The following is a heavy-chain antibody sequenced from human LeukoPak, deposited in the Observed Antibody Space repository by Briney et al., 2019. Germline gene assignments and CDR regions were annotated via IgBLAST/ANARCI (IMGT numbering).Heavy chain of an antibody. CDR3: ARAYCSSTSCGYYYGMDV. D-gene: IGHD2-2*01. CDR2: IIPIFGTA. V-gene: IGHV1-69*13. J-gene: IGHJ6*02. Sequence: ASVKVSCKASGGTFSSYAISWVRQAPGQGLEWMGGIIPIFGTANYAQKFQGRVTITADESTSTAYMELSSLRSEDTAVYYCARAYCSSTSCGYYYGMDVWGQGTTVTVSS. CDR1: GGTFSSYA.